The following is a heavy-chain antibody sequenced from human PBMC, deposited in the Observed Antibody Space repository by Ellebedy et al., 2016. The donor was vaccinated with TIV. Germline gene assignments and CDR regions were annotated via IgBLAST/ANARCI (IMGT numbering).Heavy chain of an antibody. V-gene: IGHV1-69*04. J-gene: IGHJ4*02. CDR2: IMPILDIA. D-gene: IGHD3-22*01. Sequence: AASVKVSCKASGGTFSRYALNWVRQPPGQGLDWMGRIMPILDIANYPQKFQGRVTITADKSTSTAYMELRSLRSEDTAVYYCARDLLGSADYWGQGTLVTVSS. CDR1: GGTFSRYA. CDR3: ARDLLGSADY.